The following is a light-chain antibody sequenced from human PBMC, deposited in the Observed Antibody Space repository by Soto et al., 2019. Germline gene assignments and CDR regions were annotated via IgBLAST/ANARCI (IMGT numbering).Light chain of an antibody. J-gene: IGLJ2*01. V-gene: IGLV2-8*01. CDR2: EVI. Sequence: QSALTQPPSASGSPGQSVTISCTGTSSDVGSCNYVSWYQQHPGKAPKLIIYEVIKRPSGVPDRFSGSKSGNTASLTVSGLQAEDEADYYCSSYADSNNLVMVFGGGTKVTVL. CDR3: SSYADSNNLVMV. CDR1: SSDVGSCNY.